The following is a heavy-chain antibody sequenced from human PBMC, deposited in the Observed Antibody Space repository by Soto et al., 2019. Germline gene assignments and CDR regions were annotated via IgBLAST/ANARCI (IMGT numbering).Heavy chain of an antibody. CDR2: IYYSGST. Sequence: ASETLSLTCTVSGGSISSGDYYWSWIRQPPGKGLEWIGYIYYSGSTYYNPSLKSRVTISVDTSKNQFSLKLSSVTAADTAVYYCARGGSSIQLWPYYYYYGMDVWGQGTTVTVSS. CDR1: GGSISSGDYY. J-gene: IGHJ6*02. D-gene: IGHD5-18*01. V-gene: IGHV4-30-4*01. CDR3: ARGGSSIQLWPYYYYYGMDV.